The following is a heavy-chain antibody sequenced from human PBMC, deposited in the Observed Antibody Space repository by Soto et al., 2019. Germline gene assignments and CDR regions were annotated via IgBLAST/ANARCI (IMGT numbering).Heavy chain of an antibody. CDR2: ISSNVVTT. J-gene: IGHJ4*02. CDR3: ANLDCSQLPKKFDY. CDR1: GFTFISYA. Sequence: GGSLRLSCAASGFTFISYAMSWVRQAPGKGLEWVSGISSNVVTTSSADSVEGRFTISRDNSKSTLYLQLNNLRAEDTAVYYCANLDCSQLPKKFDYSGQGTLVTGSS. D-gene: IGHD1-1*01. V-gene: IGHV3-23*01.